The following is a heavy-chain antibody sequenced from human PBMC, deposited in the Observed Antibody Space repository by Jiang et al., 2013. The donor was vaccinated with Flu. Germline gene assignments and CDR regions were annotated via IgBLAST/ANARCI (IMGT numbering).Heavy chain of an antibody. CDR3: ARGVMSSSWSHHYYYGMDV. CDR1: GYTFTSYD. D-gene: IGHD6-13*01. CDR2: MNPNSGNT. Sequence: GAEVKKPGASVKVSCRASGYTFTSYDINWVRQATGQGLEWMGWMNPNSGNTGYAQKFQGRVTMTRNTSISTAYMELSSLRSEDTAVYYCARGVMSSSWSHHYYYGMDVWGQGTTVTVSS. J-gene: IGHJ6*02. V-gene: IGHV1-8*01.